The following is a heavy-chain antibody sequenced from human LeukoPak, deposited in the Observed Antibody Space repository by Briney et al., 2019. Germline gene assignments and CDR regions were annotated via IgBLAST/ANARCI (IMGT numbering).Heavy chain of an antibody. CDR1: GFTVSDHY. D-gene: IGHD3-3*01. CDR3: ARDHGILRFLEWSFDY. CDR2: MYSGGNI. J-gene: IGHJ4*02. V-gene: IGHV3-53*05. Sequence: QPGGSLRLSCAASGFTVSDHYMNWVRQAPGKGLEWVSVMYSGGNIYYADSVKGRFTISRDNSKNTLYLQMNSLRAEDTAVYYCARDHGILRFLEWSFDYWGQGTLVTVSS.